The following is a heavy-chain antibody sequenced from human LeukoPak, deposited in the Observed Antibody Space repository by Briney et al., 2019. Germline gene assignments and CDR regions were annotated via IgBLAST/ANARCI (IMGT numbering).Heavy chain of an antibody. V-gene: IGHV1-18*01. D-gene: IGHD1-26*01. CDR1: GYTFTKYA. CDR3: ARQIVGAIMGSWFDP. J-gene: IGHJ5*02. Sequence: ASVKVSCKASGYTFTKYAFSWVRQAPGQGLEWMGWISPYNGNTNYAQKLQGRVTMTTDTSTSTAYMELGSLRSDDTAVYYCARQIVGAIMGSWFDPWGQGTLVTVPS. CDR2: ISPYNGNT.